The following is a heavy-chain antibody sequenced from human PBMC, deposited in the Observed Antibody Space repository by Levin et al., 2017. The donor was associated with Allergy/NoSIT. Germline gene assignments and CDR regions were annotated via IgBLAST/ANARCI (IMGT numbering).Heavy chain of an antibody. J-gene: IGHJ4*02. CDR2: IYYIGST. CDR1: GGSISSYY. Sequence: SETLSLTCTVSGGSISSYYWSWIRQPPGKGLEWIGYIYYIGSTNYNPSLKSRVTISLDTSKNHFSLKLSSVTAADTAVYYCARVSREYSAYGPIDYWGQGTLVTVSS. D-gene: IGHD5-12*01. V-gene: IGHV4-59*01. CDR3: ARVSREYSAYGPIDY.